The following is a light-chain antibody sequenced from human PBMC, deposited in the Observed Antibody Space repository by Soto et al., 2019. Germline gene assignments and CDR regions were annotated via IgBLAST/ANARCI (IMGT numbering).Light chain of an antibody. CDR1: QSISSW. V-gene: IGKV1-5*03. CDR3: QQYNSYSPWT. CDR2: KAS. Sequence: DIQMTQSPSTLSASVGDRVTITSRARQSISSWLAWYQQKPGKAPKLLIYKASSLESGVPSRFSGSGSGTEFTLTISSLQPDDFATYYCQQYNSYSPWTFGQGTKVEIK. J-gene: IGKJ1*01.